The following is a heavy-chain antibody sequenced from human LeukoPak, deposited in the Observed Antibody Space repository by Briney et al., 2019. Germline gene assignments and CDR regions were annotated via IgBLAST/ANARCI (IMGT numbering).Heavy chain of an antibody. Sequence: SETLSLTCTVSGGSISSGSYYWSWIRQPAGKGLEWIGRIYTSGSTNYNPSLKSRVTISVDTSKNQFSLKLSSVTAADTAVYYCARWYYDSRGYYPPYYYYYMDVWGKGTTVTVSS. CDR2: IYTSGST. CDR3: ARWYYDSRGYYPPYYYYYMDV. V-gene: IGHV4-61*02. CDR1: GGSISSGSYY. J-gene: IGHJ6*03. D-gene: IGHD3-22*01.